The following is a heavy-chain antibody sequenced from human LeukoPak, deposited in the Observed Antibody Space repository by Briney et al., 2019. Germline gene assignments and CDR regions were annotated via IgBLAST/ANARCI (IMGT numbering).Heavy chain of an antibody. V-gene: IGHV5-51*01. Sequence: GESLKISCKGSGYSFTGYWIGWVRQMPGKGLEWVGIIYPGDSDSRYSPSFQGQVTISADKSISTAYLQWSSLKASDTAMYYCARLRDSGWYEDYFGYWGQGTLVTVSS. CDR3: ARLRDSGWYEDYFGY. CDR2: IYPGDSDS. D-gene: IGHD6-19*01. J-gene: IGHJ4*02. CDR1: GYSFTGYW.